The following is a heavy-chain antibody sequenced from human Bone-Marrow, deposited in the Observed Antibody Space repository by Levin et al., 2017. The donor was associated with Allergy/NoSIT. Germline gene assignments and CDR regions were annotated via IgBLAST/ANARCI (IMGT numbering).Heavy chain of an antibody. CDR2: GRDKANGYTA. CDR1: GFTFSDYY. D-gene: IGHD2-2*03. CDR3: SRGDGLRGPNFDP. Sequence: GGSLRLSCEASGFTFSDYYMDWVRQAPGKGLEWVGRGRDKANGYTATYAASVRDRFSIFRDDSRNSVFLQMSILKTDDTAIYYWSRGDGLRGPNFDPWGQGTLVTVSS. V-gene: IGHV3-72*01. J-gene: IGHJ5*02.